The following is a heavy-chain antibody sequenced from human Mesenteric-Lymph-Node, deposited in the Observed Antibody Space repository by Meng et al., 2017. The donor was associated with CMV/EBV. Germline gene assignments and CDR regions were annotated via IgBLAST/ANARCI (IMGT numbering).Heavy chain of an antibody. Sequence: GESLKISCAASGFTFSSYWMSWVRQAPGKGLEWVANIKQDGSGRYNVDSVKGRFTISRDNAKNSLYVQINSLRAEDTAVYYCARSRCSSTSCFFDYWGQGTLVTVSS. D-gene: IGHD2-2*01. V-gene: IGHV3-7*01. CDR1: GFTFSSYW. CDR3: ARSRCSSTSCFFDY. CDR2: IKQDGSGR. J-gene: IGHJ4*02.